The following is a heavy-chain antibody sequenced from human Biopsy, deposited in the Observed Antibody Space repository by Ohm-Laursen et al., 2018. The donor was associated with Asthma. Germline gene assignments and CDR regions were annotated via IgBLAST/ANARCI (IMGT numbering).Heavy chain of an antibody. V-gene: IGHV1-24*01. D-gene: IGHD4-17*01. J-gene: IGHJ4*02. Sequence: SAKVSCKASGGMFGNYAISWVRQAPGLGLEWMGGHDHEEGGTVNARRFQGRVTMTEDTSTDTAYMELSSLSSDDTAVYYCASDFPKDYVRYNFQFWGQGTLVTVSS. CDR3: ASDFPKDYVRYNFQF. CDR1: GGMFGNYA. CDR2: HDHEEGGT.